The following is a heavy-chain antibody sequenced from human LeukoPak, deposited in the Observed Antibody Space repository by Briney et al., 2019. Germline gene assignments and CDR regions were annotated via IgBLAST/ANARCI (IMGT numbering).Heavy chain of an antibody. CDR2: IYHSGST. V-gene: IGHV4-30-2*01. J-gene: IGHJ4*02. CDR3: ARGSYSNYIDS. CDR1: GGSISSGGYS. D-gene: IGHD4-11*01. Sequence: PSETLSLTCAVSGGSISSGGYSWSWIRQPPGKGLEWIGYIYHSGSTYYNPSLKSRITISVDRSENQFSLKLSSVTAADTAVHYCARGSYSNYIDSWGQGTLVTVSS.